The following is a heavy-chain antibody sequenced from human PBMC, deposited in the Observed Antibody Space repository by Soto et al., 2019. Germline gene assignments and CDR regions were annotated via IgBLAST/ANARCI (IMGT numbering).Heavy chain of an antibody. CDR1: GYTFTGYY. V-gene: IGHV1-2*04. J-gene: IGHJ4*02. CDR2: INPNSGGT. CDR3: ARGTNILVVPAAPYDY. Sequence: ASVKVSCKAAGYTFTGYYMHWVRQAPGQGLEWMGWINPNSGGTNYAQKFQGWVTMTRDKSISTAYMELSRLRSDNTAVYYCARGTNILVVPAAPYDYWGQGTLVTVSS. D-gene: IGHD2-2*01.